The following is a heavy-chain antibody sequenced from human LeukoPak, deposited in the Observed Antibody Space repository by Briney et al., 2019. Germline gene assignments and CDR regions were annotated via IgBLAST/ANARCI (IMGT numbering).Heavy chain of an antibody. J-gene: IGHJ4*02. CDR1: GFPFSTYA. CDR3: VRSLDY. Sequence: GSLRLSCAASGFPFSTYAMNWVRQAPGKGLEWVSVITGSGGFTQYADSVKGRFTISRDNSKNTVYLQMNSLRVEDTALYYCVRSLDYWGQGTLVTVSS. CDR2: ITGSGGFT. V-gene: IGHV3-23*01.